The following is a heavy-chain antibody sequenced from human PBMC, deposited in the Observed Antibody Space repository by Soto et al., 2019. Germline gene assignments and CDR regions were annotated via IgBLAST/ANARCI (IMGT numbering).Heavy chain of an antibody. D-gene: IGHD6-19*01. CDR2: INNEGSST. CDR3: ERDLWSSDKWFDP. CDR1: GFIFSSYW. Sequence: GGSLRLSCEASGFIFSSYWMHWVRQAPGKGLVWVSRINNEGSSTTYADSVKGRFTISRDNVKNTLYLQMNSLRVEDTAVYYCERDLWSSDKWFDPWGQGTLVTVSS. V-gene: IGHV3-74*01. J-gene: IGHJ5*02.